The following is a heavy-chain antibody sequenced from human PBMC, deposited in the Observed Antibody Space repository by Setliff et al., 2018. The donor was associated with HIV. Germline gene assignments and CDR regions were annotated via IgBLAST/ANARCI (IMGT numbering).Heavy chain of an antibody. CDR3: ASRIYYYDESRGFRDEGFVP. Sequence: SETLSLTCAVSGGSISSSNWWSWVRQHPGKGLEWIGEIYHRGVIKYLSSLKSRVTMAVDTSKNQFSLKLSTVTAAETAMYYCASRIYYYDESRGFRDEGFVPWGQGTLVTVSS. V-gene: IGHV4-4*02. D-gene: IGHD3-22*01. J-gene: IGHJ5*02. CDR2: IYHRGVI. CDR1: GGSISSSNW.